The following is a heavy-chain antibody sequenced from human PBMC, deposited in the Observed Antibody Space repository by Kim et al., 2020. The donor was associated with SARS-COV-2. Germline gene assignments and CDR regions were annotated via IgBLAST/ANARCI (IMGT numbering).Heavy chain of an antibody. J-gene: IGHJ4*02. CDR2: IYYSGST. D-gene: IGHD3-22*01. V-gene: IGHV4-31*03. CDR3: ARGAHTHYYDSSGYYGY. Sequence: SETLSLTCTVSGGSISSGGYYWSWIRKHPGNGLEWIGYIYYSGSTYYNPSLKSRVTISVDTSKNQFSLKLSSVTAADTAVYYCARGAHTHYYDSSGYYGYWGQGTLVTVSS. CDR1: GGSISSGGYY.